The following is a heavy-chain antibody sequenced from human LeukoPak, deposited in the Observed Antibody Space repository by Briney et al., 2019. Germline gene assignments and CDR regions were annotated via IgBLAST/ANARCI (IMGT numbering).Heavy chain of an antibody. V-gene: IGHV3-73*01. D-gene: IGHD3-10*01. J-gene: IGHJ6*04. CDR3: TGALLWFGELSNYYYYYGMDV. CDR1: GFTFSGSA. CDR2: IRSKANSYAT. Sequence: GGSLRLSCAASGFTFSGSAMHWVRQASGKGLEWVGRIRSKANSYATAYAASVKGRFTISRDDSKNTAYLQMNSLKTGDTAVYYCTGALLWFGELSNYYYYYGMDVWGKGTTVTVSS.